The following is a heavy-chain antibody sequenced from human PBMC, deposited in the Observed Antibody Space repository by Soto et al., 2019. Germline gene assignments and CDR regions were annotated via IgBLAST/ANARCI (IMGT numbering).Heavy chain of an antibody. J-gene: IGHJ4*02. CDR1: GGSISRDNW. V-gene: IGHV4-4*02. CDR2: IYHSGNT. Sequence: QVHLQESGPDLVRPSETLSLTCSFFGGSISRDNWWSWVRQTPGKGLEWIGEIYHSGNTNYNPSLKSRVTISVDKSKNQFSLKVTSVTAADTALYYCAILSASSKLRGVVINWGQGTLVTVSS. CDR3: AILSASSKLRGVVIN. D-gene: IGHD3-10*01.